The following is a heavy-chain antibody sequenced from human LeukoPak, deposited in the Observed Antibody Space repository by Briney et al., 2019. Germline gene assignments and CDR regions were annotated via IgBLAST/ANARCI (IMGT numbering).Heavy chain of an antibody. CDR2: MYHSGST. Sequence: SETLSLTCAVSGGSISSNNWWSWVRQPPGKGLEWIGEMYHSGSTNYNPSLKSRVTISVDTSKNQFSLKLSSVTAADTAVYYCARGGSGSYYNGPFYFDYWGQGTLVTVSS. D-gene: IGHD3-10*01. CDR1: GGSISSNNW. V-gene: IGHV4-4*02. J-gene: IGHJ4*02. CDR3: ARGGSGSYYNGPFYFDY.